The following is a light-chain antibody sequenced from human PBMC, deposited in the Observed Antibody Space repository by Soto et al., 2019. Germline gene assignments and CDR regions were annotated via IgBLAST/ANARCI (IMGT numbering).Light chain of an antibody. CDR3: SSYTSISTLV. CDR1: SSDVGSYNY. J-gene: IGLJ1*01. V-gene: IGLV2-14*01. CDR2: EVT. Sequence: QSALTQPASESGSPGQSITISCTGTSSDVGSYNYVSWYQQHPGKAPKLMIYEVTNRPSGVSNRFSGSKSGNTASLTISGLQAEDEADYYCSSYTSISTLVFGTGTKLTVL.